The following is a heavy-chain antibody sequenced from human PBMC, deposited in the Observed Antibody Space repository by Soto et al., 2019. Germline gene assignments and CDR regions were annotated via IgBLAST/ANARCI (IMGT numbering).Heavy chain of an antibody. CDR3: ARDRCSGGSCYPTYDAFDI. Sequence: PSETLSLTCAVSGGSISSGNWWTWVRQPPGKGLEWIGQIYHSGNTDYNPSLKSRVTISVDTSKNQFSLKLSSVTAADTAVYYCARDRCSGGSCYPTYDAFDIWGQGTMVTVSS. J-gene: IGHJ3*02. D-gene: IGHD2-15*01. CDR2: IYHSGNT. CDR1: GGSISSGNW. V-gene: IGHV4-4*02.